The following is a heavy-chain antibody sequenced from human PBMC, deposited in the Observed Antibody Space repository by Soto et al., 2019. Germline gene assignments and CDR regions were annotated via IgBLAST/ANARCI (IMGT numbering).Heavy chain of an antibody. V-gene: IGHV3-66*01. CDR3: AREGSGSFYI. CDR2: IYSGGST. D-gene: IGHD3-10*01. J-gene: IGHJ4*02. CDR1: GFTVSSNY. Sequence: EVQLVESGGGLVQPGGSLRLSCAASGFTVSSNYMSWVRQAPGKGLEWVSVIYSGGSTDYTDSVKGRFTISRDISKNTVYLQMNGLRAEDTAVYYCAREGSGSFYIWGQGTLVTVPS.